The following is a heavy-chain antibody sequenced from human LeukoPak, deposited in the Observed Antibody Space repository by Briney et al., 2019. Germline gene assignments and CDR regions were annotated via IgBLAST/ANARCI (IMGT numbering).Heavy chain of an antibody. J-gene: IGHJ6*03. Sequence: GGSLRLSCAASGFTFSNYAMSWVRQAPGKGLEWVSTISNTGSDTYYADSVLGRFTISRDNSENTLYLQMNNLRAEDTAVYYCAKLGGHPLHNYYVGVWGKGTTVAVSS. CDR2: ISNTGSDT. CDR1: GFTFSNYA. D-gene: IGHD3-16*01. V-gene: IGHV3-23*01. CDR3: AKLGGHPLHNYYVGV.